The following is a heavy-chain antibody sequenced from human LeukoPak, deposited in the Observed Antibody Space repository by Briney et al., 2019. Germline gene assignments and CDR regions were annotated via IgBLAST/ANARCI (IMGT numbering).Heavy chain of an antibody. CDR2: ISAYNGNT. CDR1: GYTFNSYG. CDR3: ARPHYSNSWSPFDY. J-gene: IGHJ4*02. D-gene: IGHD6-13*01. V-gene: IGHV1-18*01. Sequence: ASVKVSCKASGYTFNSYGISWVRHAPGQGLEWMGWISAYNGNTNYAQKLQGRVTMTTDTSTSTAYMELRSLRSDDTAVYYCARPHYSNSWSPFDYWGQGTLVTVSS.